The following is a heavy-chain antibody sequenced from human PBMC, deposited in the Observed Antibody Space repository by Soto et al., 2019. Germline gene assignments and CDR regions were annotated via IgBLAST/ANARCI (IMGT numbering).Heavy chain of an antibody. CDR3: ARILAYCGGDCPYAFDI. Sequence: ASVKVSCKASGYTFTSYYMHWVRQAPGQGLEWMGIINPSGGSTSYAQKFQGRVTMTRDTSTSTVYMELSSLRSEDTAVYYCARILAYCGGDCPYAFDIWGQGTMVTVSS. D-gene: IGHD2-21*02. CDR1: GYTFTSYY. CDR2: INPSGGST. V-gene: IGHV1-46*01. J-gene: IGHJ3*02.